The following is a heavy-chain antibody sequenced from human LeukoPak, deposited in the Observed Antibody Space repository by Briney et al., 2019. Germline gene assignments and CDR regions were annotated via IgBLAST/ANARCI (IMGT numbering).Heavy chain of an antibody. J-gene: IGHJ5*02. CDR3: AKEGEWELLVDNWFDP. CDR2: ISGSGGST. CDR1: GFTFSSYA. D-gene: IGHD1-26*01. V-gene: IGHV3-23*01. Sequence: GGSLRLSCAASGFTFSSYAMSWVRQAPGKGLEWVSAISGSGGSTYYADSVKGRFTISRDNSKNTLYLQMNSLRAEDTAVYYCAKEGEWELLVDNWFDPWGQGTLVTVSS.